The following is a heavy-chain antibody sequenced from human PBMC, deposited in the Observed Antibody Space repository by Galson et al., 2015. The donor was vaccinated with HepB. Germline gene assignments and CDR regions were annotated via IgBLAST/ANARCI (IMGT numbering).Heavy chain of an antibody. CDR2: ISSSSTYT. CDR1: GFTFSDYY. V-gene: IGHV3-11*06. J-gene: IGHJ4*02. CDR3: ARVADADYGDHSHFDY. D-gene: IGHD4-17*01. Sequence: SLRLSCAASGFTFSDYYMSWIRQAPGQGLEWVSYISSSSTYTNYADSVRGRFTISGDNAKNSLYLQINSLRAEDTAVYYCARVADADYGDHSHFDYWGRGTLVTVSS.